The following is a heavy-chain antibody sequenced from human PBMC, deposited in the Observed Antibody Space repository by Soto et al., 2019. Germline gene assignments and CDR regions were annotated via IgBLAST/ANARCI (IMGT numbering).Heavy chain of an antibody. V-gene: IGHV4-59*01. D-gene: IGHD3-16*01. CDR1: GGSLSSYY. Sequence: SETLSLTCVVSGGSLSSYYWSWIRQPPGKGLEWIGYIYYSGSTNYNPSLKSRVTISVDTSKNQFSLKLSSVTAADTAVYYCARPWGSPKDSWGRGTVVSV. CDR3: ARPWGSPKDS. CDR2: IYYSGST. J-gene: IGHJ4*02.